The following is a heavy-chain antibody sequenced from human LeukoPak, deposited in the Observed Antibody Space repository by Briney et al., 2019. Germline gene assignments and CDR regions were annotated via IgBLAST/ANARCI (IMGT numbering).Heavy chain of an antibody. Sequence: SQTLSLTCTVSGGSISSGGYYWSWIRLYPGKGLEWIGYIYYSGSTYYNPSLKSRVTISVDTSKNQFSLKLSSVTAADTAVYYCARDRNYYGMDVWGQGTTVTVSS. J-gene: IGHJ6*02. CDR2: IYYSGST. CDR3: ARDRNYYGMDV. CDR1: GGSISSGGYY. V-gene: IGHV4-31*03.